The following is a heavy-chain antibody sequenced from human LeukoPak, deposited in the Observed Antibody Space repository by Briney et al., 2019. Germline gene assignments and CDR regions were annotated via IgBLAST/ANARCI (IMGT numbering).Heavy chain of an antibody. CDR3: TLEAMVRGVIRSFSGFDP. J-gene: IGHJ5*02. CDR1: GFTFSNAW. CDR2: IKSKTDGGTT. V-gene: IGHV3-15*01. Sequence: PGGSLRLSCAASGFTFSNAWMSWVRQAPGKGLEWVGRIKSKTDGGTTDYAAPVKGRFTISRDDSKNTLYLQMNSLKTEDTAVYYCTLEAMVRGVIRSFSGFDPWGQRTLVTVSS. D-gene: IGHD3-10*01.